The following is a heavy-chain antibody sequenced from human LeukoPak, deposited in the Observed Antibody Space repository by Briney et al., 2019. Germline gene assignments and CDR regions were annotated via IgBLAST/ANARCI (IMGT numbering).Heavy chain of an antibody. Sequence: GRSLRLSCAASGFIFRSFGMHWVRQAPGKGLGWVAAISHDGANKQYADSVKGRFTISRDNSNNTLYLLLNSLRSEDTALYYCAKDEGSSGYYTLDYWGQGTLVTVSS. D-gene: IGHD6-19*01. CDR3: AKDEGSSGYYTLDY. CDR2: ISHDGANK. V-gene: IGHV3-30*18. J-gene: IGHJ4*02. CDR1: GFIFRSFG.